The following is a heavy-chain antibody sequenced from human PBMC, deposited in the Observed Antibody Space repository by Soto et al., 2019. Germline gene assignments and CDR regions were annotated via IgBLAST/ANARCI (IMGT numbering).Heavy chain of an antibody. V-gene: IGHV3-23*01. CDR2: ISGSGGST. CDR3: ATEWAYYYDSSGYYPDLGDY. Sequence: EVQLLESGGGLVQPGGSLRLSCAASGFTFSSYAMSWVRQAPGKGLEWVSAISGSGGSTYYADSVKGRFTISRNNSKNTLYLKMNTLRAEDTAVYYCATEWAYYYDSSGYYPDLGDYWVQGTLVTVSS. J-gene: IGHJ4*02. CDR1: GFTFSSYA. D-gene: IGHD3-22*01.